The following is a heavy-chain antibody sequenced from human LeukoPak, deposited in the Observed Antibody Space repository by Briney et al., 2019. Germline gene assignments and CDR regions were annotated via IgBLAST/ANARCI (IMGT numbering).Heavy chain of an antibody. CDR1: GFTVSSND. CDR2: IYSGGST. J-gene: IGHJ4*02. V-gene: IGHV3-66*01. D-gene: IGHD3-9*01. CDR3: AGTINYDILTGYQPDY. Sequence: GGSLRLSCAASGFTVSSNDMSWVRQAPGKGLEWVSVIYSGGSTYYADSVKGRFTISRDNSKNTLYLQMNSLRAEDTAVYYCAGTINYDILTGYQPDYWGQGTLVTVSS.